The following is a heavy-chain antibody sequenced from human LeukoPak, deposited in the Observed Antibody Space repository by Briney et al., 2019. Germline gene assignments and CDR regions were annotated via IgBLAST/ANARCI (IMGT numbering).Heavy chain of an antibody. CDR1: GLTFSTYP. V-gene: IGHV3-23*01. CDR2: ISARGDDT. J-gene: IGHJ5*02. D-gene: IGHD4-11*01. CDR3: AREPDSSGWFDH. Sequence: GGSLRLPCGASGLTFSTYPMSWVRQAPGKGLEWVSAISARGDDTYYTDSVKSRFTISRDNPKNTLYLQMNSLCVEDTAVYFCAREPDSSGWFDHWGQGTLVTVSP.